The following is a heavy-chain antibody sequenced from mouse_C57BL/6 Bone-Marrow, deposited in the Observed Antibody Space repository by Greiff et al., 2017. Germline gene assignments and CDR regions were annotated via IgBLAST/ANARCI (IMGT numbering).Heavy chain of an antibody. J-gene: IGHJ2*01. CDR2: IDPENGDT. V-gene: IGHV14-4*01. CDR1: GFNIKDDY. D-gene: IGHD1-1*01. Sequence: VQLQQSGAELVRPGASVKLSCTASGFNIKDDYMHWVKQRPEQGLEWIGWIDPENGDTEYASKFQGKATITADTSSNTAYLQLSSLTSEDTAVYYCTSTTVEATPYYFDYWGQGTTLTVSA. CDR3: TSTTVEATPYYFDY.